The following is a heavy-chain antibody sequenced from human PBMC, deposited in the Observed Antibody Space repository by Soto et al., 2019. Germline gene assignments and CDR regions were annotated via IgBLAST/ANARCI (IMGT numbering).Heavy chain of an antibody. CDR3: ARHPVSGSYAYYYGMDV. Sequence: SVKVSCKASGGTPNSYAISWVRQAPGQGLEWMGGIIPIFGTADYAQKFQGRVTITADESTSTAYMELSSLRSEDTAVYYCARHPVSGSYAYYYGMDVWGQGTTVTVSS. D-gene: IGHD1-26*01. J-gene: IGHJ6*02. CDR2: IIPIFGTA. V-gene: IGHV1-69*13. CDR1: GGTPNSYA.